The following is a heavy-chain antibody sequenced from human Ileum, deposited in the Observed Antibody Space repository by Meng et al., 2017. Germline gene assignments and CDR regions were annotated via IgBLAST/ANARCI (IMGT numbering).Heavy chain of an antibody. CDR1: GGSTSGSY. CDR3: ARGKAIPDF. Sequence: QVQLQVSGPGLVKPSETPSLTCTVSGGSTSGSYWSWIRQFPGKGLEWIGYTYYSGTTNYNPSLRGRVTMSVDTSRAQFSLKLTSVTAADTAIYYCARGKAIPDFWGQGTLVTVSS. V-gene: IGHV4-59*08. J-gene: IGHJ4*02. CDR2: TYYSGTT. D-gene: IGHD2-2*02.